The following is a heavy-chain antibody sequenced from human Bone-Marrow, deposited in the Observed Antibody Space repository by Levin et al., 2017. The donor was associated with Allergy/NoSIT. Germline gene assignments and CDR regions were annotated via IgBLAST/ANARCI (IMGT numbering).Heavy chain of an antibody. Sequence: GGSLRLSCAASGFTFSSYGMHWVRQAPGKGQEWVAVISYDGSNKYYADSVKGRFTISRDNSKNTLYLQMNSLRAEDTAVYYCANLQPYNWNYSDDAFDIWGQGTMVTVSS. CDR1: GFTFSSYG. D-gene: IGHD1-7*01. J-gene: IGHJ3*02. CDR2: ISYDGSNK. CDR3: ANLQPYNWNYSDDAFDI. V-gene: IGHV3-30*18.